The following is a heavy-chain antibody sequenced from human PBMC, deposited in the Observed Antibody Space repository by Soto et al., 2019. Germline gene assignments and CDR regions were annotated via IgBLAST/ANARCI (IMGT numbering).Heavy chain of an antibody. D-gene: IGHD1-26*01. CDR2: IYSGGST. CDR1: GFTVSSNY. J-gene: IGHJ4*02. Sequence: GGSLRLSCAASGFTVSSNYMSWVRQAPGKGLEWVSVIYSGGSTYYADSVKGRFTISRDNSKNTLYLQMNSLRAEDTAVYYCARSRSGSPGGFDYWGQGTLVTVSS. CDR3: ARSRSGSPGGFDY. V-gene: IGHV3-53*01.